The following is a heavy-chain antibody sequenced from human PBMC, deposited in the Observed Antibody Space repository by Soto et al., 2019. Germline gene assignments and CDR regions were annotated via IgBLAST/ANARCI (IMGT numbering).Heavy chain of an antibody. D-gene: IGHD3-9*01. Sequence: GGSLRLSCAVSGFSFSSYTMTWVRQPPGKGLEWVSSISVGDGNNTYHADSMMCMVTVARDNSQNTLYLQLNSLTAVATAQYYCANEFESLPDLWGQVSLAPVFS. V-gene: IGHV3-23*01. CDR2: ISVGDGNNT. CDR1: GFSFSSYT. CDR3: ANEFESLPDL. J-gene: IGHJ5*02.